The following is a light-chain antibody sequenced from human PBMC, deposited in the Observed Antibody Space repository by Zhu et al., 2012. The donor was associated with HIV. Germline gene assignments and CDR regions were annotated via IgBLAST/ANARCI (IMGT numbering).Light chain of an antibody. J-gene: IGKJ4*01. CDR1: QTVNYRY. CDR3: QQYGSSPLT. Sequence: EIVLTQSPGNLSLFPGERATLSCRASQTVNYRYLAWYKQKPGQTPGLLLYATSSRASGIPDRFSGSGSGTDFTLTINRLEPEDSVVYYCQQYGSSPLTFGGGTKVEI. V-gene: IGKV3-20*01. CDR2: ATS.